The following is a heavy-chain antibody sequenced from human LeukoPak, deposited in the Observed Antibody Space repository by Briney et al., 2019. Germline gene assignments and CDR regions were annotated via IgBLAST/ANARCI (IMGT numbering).Heavy chain of an antibody. CDR2: INYSGST. Sequence: SETLSLTCTVSGGSISSSSYYWGWIRQPPGKGLEWIGTINYSGSTYYNPSLKSRVTISVDTSKNQISLKLNSVAAADTAVYYCARVHGGDSTGYLDYWGQGTLVTVSS. CDR3: ARVHGGDSTGYLDY. J-gene: IGHJ4*02. V-gene: IGHV4-39*01. CDR1: GGSISSSSYY. D-gene: IGHD3-22*01.